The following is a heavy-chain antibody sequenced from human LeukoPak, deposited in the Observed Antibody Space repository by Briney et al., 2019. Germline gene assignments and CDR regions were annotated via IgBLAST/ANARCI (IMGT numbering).Heavy chain of an antibody. J-gene: IGHJ6*03. V-gene: IGHV4-39*07. D-gene: IGHD6-13*01. CDR1: GGSISSNSYY. CDR3: ARAKRPRDSSSWYLYYYYYMDV. Sequence: SETLSLTCTVSGGSISSNSYYWGWIRQPPGKGLEWIGTIYYSGTTFYNPSLKSRVTISVDTSKNQFSLKLSSVTAADTAVYYCARAKRPRDSSSWYLYYYYYMDVWGKGTTVTVSS. CDR2: IYYSGTT.